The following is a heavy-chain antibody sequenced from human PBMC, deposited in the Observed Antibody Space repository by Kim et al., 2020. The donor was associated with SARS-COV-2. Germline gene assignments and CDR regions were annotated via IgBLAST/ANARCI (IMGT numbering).Heavy chain of an antibody. CDR3: ARSALFRTFDI. Sequence: THYNPTLQRRVTLSEDRPKNQFSLKLSAVTAADTAVYYCARSALFRTFDIWGQGTMVTVSS. CDR2: T. J-gene: IGHJ3*02. V-gene: IGHV4-4*09. D-gene: IGHD2-21*01.